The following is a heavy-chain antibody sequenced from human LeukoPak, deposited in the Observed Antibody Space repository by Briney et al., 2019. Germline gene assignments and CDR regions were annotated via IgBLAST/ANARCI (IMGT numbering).Heavy chain of an antibody. D-gene: IGHD3-22*01. CDR1: GGSISSYY. J-gene: IGHJ4*02. CDR2: IYTSGST. CDR3: AREDSSGYGLYYFDY. V-gene: IGHV4-4*07. Sequence: SESLSLTCTVSGGSISSYYWSWIRQPAGKGLEWIGRIYTSGSTNYNPSLKSRVTMSVDTSKNQFSLKLSSVTAADTAVYYCAREDSSGYGLYYFDYWGQGTLVTVSS.